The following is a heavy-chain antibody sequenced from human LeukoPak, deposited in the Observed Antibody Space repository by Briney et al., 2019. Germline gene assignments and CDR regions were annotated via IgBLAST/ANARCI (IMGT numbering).Heavy chain of an antibody. V-gene: IGHV4-4*07. CDR3: AGRWPDYYYYYMDV. J-gene: IGHJ6*03. D-gene: IGHD6-13*01. CDR1: GGSISPYY. CDR2: IYASGTT. Sequence: SETLSLTCTVSGGSISPYYWSWIRQPAGKGLEWIGRIYASGTTNYNPSLQSRVAISVDQSKNHFSLKLSSVTAADTAVYYCAGRWPDYYYYYMDVWGKGTAVTVSS.